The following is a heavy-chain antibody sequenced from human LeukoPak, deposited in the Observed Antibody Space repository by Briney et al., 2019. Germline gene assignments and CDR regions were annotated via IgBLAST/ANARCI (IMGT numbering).Heavy chain of an antibody. CDR3: ARDSVTRTLEHHYYGSGSSWFDP. D-gene: IGHD3-10*01. Sequence: SETLSLTCTVSGGSISSGDYYWSWIRQPPGKGLEWIGYIYYSGSTYYNPSLKSRVTISVDRSKNQFSLKLSSVTAADSAVYYCARDSVTRTLEHHYYGSGSSWFDPWGQGTLVTVSS. V-gene: IGHV4-30-4*08. CDR2: IYYSGST. CDR1: GGSISSGDYY. J-gene: IGHJ5*02.